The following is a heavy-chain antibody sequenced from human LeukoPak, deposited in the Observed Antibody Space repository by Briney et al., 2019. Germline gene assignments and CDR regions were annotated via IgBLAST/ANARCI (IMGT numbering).Heavy chain of an antibody. Sequence: ASVKVSCKASGYTFTSYDINWVRQATGQGLEWMGWMNPNSGNTGYAQKFHGRVTITRNTSISTAYMELSSLRSEDTAVYYCARSPWGYCSSTSCKDNWFDPWGQRTLVTVSS. CDR3: ARSPWGYCSSTSCKDNWFDP. J-gene: IGHJ5*02. CDR2: MNPNSGNT. D-gene: IGHD2-2*01. V-gene: IGHV1-8*03. CDR1: GYTFTSYD.